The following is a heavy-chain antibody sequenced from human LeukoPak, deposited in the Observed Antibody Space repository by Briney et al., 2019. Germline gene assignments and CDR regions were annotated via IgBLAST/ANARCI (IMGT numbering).Heavy chain of an antibody. CDR2: IVVGSGNT. J-gene: IGHJ5*02. V-gene: IGHV1-58*01. CDR3: AADVYYYGSGSPNWFDP. Sequence: ASVKVSCKASGFTFTSSAVQWVRQARGQRLEWIGWIVVGSGNTNYAQKFQERVTITRDMSTSTAYMELSSLRSEDTAVYYCAADVYYYGSGSPNWFDPWGQGTLVTVSS. CDR1: GFTFTSSA. D-gene: IGHD3-10*01.